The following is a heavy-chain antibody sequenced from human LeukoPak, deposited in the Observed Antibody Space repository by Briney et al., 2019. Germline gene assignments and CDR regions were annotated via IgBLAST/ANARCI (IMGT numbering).Heavy chain of an antibody. CDR2: IRYDGSNK. D-gene: IGHD3-9*01. Sequence: GGSLRLSCAASGITFSSYGMHWVRHGPGKGLDWVAFIRYDGSNKYYADSVKGRFTISRDNSKNTLYLQMNSLRAEDTAVYCCAKAWYDILTGYRTLHYWGQGTLVTVSS. CDR1: GITFSSYG. V-gene: IGHV3-30*02. J-gene: IGHJ4*02. CDR3: AKAWYDILTGYRTLHY.